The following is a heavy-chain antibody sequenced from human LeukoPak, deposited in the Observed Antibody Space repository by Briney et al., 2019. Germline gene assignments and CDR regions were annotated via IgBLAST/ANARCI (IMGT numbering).Heavy chain of an antibody. CDR3: ARVLRHQQPYYYYYGMDV. Sequence: GGSLRLSCAASGFTFSNFGMHWVRQAPGKGLEWVALIWSDGSNKYYADSVKGRFTISRDNSKNTLYLQMNSLRAEDTAVYYCARVLRHQQPYYYYYGMDVWGQGTTVTVSS. D-gene: IGHD1/OR15-1a*01. CDR2: IWSDGSNK. V-gene: IGHV3-33*01. J-gene: IGHJ6*02. CDR1: GFTFSNFG.